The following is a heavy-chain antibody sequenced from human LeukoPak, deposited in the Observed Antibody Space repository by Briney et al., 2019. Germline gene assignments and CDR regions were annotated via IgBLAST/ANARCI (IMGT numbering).Heavy chain of an antibody. V-gene: IGHV1-69*13. Sequence: GASVKVSCKATGGTFSSYAISWARQAPRQGLEWMGGIIPIFGTANYAQKSHGRVTVTADESTSTAYMELSSLRSEDTAVYFCATFNRFDFYGSGSSSSFDYWGQGTLVTVSS. CDR2: IIPIFGTA. CDR3: ATFNRFDFYGSGSSSSFDY. CDR1: GGTFSSYA. J-gene: IGHJ4*02. D-gene: IGHD3-10*01.